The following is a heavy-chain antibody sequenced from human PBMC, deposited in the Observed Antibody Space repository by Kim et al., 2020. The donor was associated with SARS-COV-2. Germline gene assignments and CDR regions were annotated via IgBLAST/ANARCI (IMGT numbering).Heavy chain of an antibody. CDR3: ARREGSSWYNRYFDL. CDR1: GGSISSYY. CDR2: IYYSGST. J-gene: IGHJ2*01. V-gene: IGHV4-59*08. Sequence: SETLSLTCTVSGGSISSYYWSWIRQPPGKGLEWIGYIYYSGSTNYNPSLKSRVTISVDTSKNQFSLKLSSVTAADTAVYYCARREGSSWYNRYFDLWGRG. D-gene: IGHD6-13*01.